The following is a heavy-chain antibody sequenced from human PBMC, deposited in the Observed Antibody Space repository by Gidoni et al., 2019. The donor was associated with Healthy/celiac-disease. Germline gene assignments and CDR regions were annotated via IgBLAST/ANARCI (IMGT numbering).Heavy chain of an antibody. D-gene: IGHD2-15*01. CDR3: AKEEDIVVVVAAIFDY. CDR2: ISGSGGST. V-gene: IGHV3-23*01. J-gene: IGHJ4*02. CDR1: GFTFSSCA. Sequence: EVQLLESGGGLVQPGGSLRLSCAASGFTFSSCAMSWVRQAPGKGLEWVSAISGSGGSTYYEDSVKGRFTISRDNSKNTLYLQMNSLRAEDTAVYYCAKEEDIVVVVAAIFDYWGQGTLVTVSS.